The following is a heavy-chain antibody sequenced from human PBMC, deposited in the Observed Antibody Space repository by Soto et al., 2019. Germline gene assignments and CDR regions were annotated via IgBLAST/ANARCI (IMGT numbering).Heavy chain of an antibody. Sequence: GGSLRLSCAASGFTFSSYAMNWVRQAPGKGLEWVSGIGGRGVNTYYADSVKGRFTISRDNSKNTVSLQMNSLRVEDTAVYYCAKRGDDFWSGYYYYFDRWGLGTLVTVSS. CDR3: AKRGDDFWSGYYYYFDR. CDR2: IGGRGVNT. D-gene: IGHD3-3*01. CDR1: GFTFSSYA. J-gene: IGHJ4*02. V-gene: IGHV3-23*01.